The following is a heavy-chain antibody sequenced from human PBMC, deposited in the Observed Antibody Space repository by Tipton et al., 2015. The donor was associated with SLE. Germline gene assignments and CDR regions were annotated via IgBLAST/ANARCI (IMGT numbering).Heavy chain of an antibody. V-gene: IGHV3-73*01. CDR3: TIAGAHSCTITTCPLDY. J-gene: IGHJ4*02. Sequence: SLRLSCAASGFTFSGSAIHWVRQASGKGLEWVGRIRSKVNSYATAYAASMKGRFTISRDDSKNTAYLQMNSLKTEDTAVYYCTIAGAHSCTITTCPLDYWGQGTLVSVSS. CDR2: IRSKVNSYAT. D-gene: IGHD2-2*01. CDR1: GFTFSGSA.